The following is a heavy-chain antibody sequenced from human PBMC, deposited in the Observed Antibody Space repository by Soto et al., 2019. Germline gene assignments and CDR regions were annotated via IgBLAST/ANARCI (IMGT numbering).Heavy chain of an antibody. CDR1: GFTFSSYA. V-gene: IGHV3-23*01. CDR2: ISGSGGST. D-gene: IGHD2-21*02. Sequence: GGSLRLSCAASGFTFSSYAMSWVRQAPGKGLEWVSAISGSGGSTYYADSVKGRFTISRDNSKNTLYLQMNSLRAEDTAVYYCAKPTAYCGGDCYLGEFDYWGQGTLVTVSS. J-gene: IGHJ4*02. CDR3: AKPTAYCGGDCYLGEFDY.